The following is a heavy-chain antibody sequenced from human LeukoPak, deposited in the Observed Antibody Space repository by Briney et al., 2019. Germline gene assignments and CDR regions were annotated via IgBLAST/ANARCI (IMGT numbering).Heavy chain of an antibody. J-gene: IGHJ4*02. D-gene: IGHD3-10*01. CDR2: VSGSGGST. V-gene: IGHV3-23*01. Sequence: GGSLRLSCAASGLTFSSNAMSWVRQAPGKGLEWVSTVSGSGGSTYYADSVKGRFTISRDNSKNTLYLRMNSLRAEDTAVYYCARGKGHDTSSTDYWGQGTLVTVSS. CDR3: ARGKGHDTSSTDY. CDR1: GLTFSSNA.